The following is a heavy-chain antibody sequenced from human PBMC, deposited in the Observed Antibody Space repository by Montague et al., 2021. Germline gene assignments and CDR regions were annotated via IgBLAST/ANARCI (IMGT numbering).Heavy chain of an antibody. D-gene: IGHD5/OR15-5a*01. V-gene: IGHV4-59*01. Sequence: SETLSLTCTVSGGSMNTYTWNWIRQPPGKGLEWIGYIYSSGNTNYNPSLKSRVTISVDTSRNQFSLEVSSVTAADTAMYYCARVCRGFDFWGHGTMVTVSS. J-gene: IGHJ3*01. CDR1: GGSMNTYT. CDR3: ARVCRGFDF. CDR2: IYSSGNT.